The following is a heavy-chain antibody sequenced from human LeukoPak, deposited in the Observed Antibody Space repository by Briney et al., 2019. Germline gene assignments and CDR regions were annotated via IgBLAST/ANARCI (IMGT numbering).Heavy chain of an antibody. CDR2: IYYNGRS. CDR3: ARQLGYCSSTSCYADKVDY. J-gene: IGHJ4*02. V-gene: IGHV4-39*01. Sequence: SETLSLTCTVSGGSINSGSYYWGWIRQPPGKGLEWIGSIYYNGRSYYNPSLKSRATISVDTSKNQFSLKLSSVTAADTAVYYCARQLGYCSSTSCYADKVDYWGQGTLVTVSS. CDR1: GGSINSGSYY. D-gene: IGHD2-2*01.